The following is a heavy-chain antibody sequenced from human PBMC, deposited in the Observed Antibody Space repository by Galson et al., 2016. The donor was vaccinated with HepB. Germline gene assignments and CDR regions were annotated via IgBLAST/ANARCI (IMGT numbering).Heavy chain of an antibody. CDR1: GFTFSSYG. J-gene: IGHJ4*02. Sequence: SLRLSCAASGFTFSSYGMHWVRQAPGKGLEWVAVIWYDGSNKYYADSVKGRFTISRDNSKNTLYLQMNSLRAEDTAVYYCARGPYYGSGSYLGYWGQGTLVTVSS. V-gene: IGHV3-33*01. CDR2: IWYDGSNK. CDR3: ARGPYYGSGSYLGY. D-gene: IGHD3-10*01.